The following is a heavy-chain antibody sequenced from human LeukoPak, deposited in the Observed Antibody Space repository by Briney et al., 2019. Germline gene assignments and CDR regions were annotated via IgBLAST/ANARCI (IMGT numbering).Heavy chain of an antibody. D-gene: IGHD6-19*01. CDR1: GGTFSSYA. Sequence: ASVKVSCKASGGTFSSYAISWVRQAPGQGLEWMGWISAYNGNTNYAQKLQGRVTMTTDTSTSTAYMELRSLRSDDTAVYYCAREVLGAVAAFCDYWGQGTLVTVSS. V-gene: IGHV1-18*01. J-gene: IGHJ4*02. CDR2: ISAYNGNT. CDR3: AREVLGAVAAFCDY.